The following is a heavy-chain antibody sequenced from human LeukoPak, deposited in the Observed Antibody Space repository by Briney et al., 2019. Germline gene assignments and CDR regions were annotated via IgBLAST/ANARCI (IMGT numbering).Heavy chain of an antibody. CDR1: GDSISGYY. CDR3: ARLTATPAGSYHYHDIHV. Sequence: SESLSLTCTVSGDSISGYYYNWIRQPPGKGLEWIGFIHSSGTTEYITSLRGRVTLPVAASKNQLSLKLTSVIAADTAVYYCARLTATPAGSYHYHDIHVWGKGTPVTVSS. V-gene: IGHV4-4*09. D-gene: IGHD3-9*01. CDR2: IHSSGTT. J-gene: IGHJ6*03.